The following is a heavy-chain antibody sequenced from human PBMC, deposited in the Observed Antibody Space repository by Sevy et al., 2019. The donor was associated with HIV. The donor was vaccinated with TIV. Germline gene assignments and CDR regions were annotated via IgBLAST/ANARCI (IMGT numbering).Heavy chain of an antibody. CDR3: GRGVTMIRGGGYYFDY. J-gene: IGHJ4*02. D-gene: IGHD3-22*01. V-gene: IGHV1-69*13. CDR2: IIPIFGTT. Sequence: ASVKVSCKASGGTFSSYAIHWVRQAPGQGLEWMGGIIPIFGTTNYAQKFQGRVTITADESKSTPNMELSSLRSEDKAVYYCGRGVTMIRGGGYYFDYWCQGTLVTVSS. CDR1: GGTFSSYA.